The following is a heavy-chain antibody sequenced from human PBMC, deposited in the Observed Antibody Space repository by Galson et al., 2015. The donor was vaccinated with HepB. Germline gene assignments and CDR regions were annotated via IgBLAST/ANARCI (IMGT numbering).Heavy chain of an antibody. CDR2: ISYDGSNK. J-gene: IGHJ4*02. V-gene: IGHV3-30*18. D-gene: IGHD3-3*01. CDR1: GFTFSSYG. CDR3: AKGAEWSLYLFDY. Sequence: SLRLSCAASGFTFSSYGMHWVRQAPGKGLEWVAVISYDGSNKYYADSVKGRFTISRDNSKNTLYLQMNSLRAEDTAVYYCAKGAEWSLYLFDYWGQGTLVTVSS.